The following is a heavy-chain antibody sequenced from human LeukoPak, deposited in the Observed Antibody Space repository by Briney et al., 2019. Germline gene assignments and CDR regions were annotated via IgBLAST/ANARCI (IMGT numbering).Heavy chain of an antibody. CDR3: AIENYYDISGYYR. Sequence: AASVKVTCKASGYTFASYGISWVRQAPGQGLEWMGWISAYNGNTNYAQKLQGRVTMTTDTSTSTAYMELRSLRSDDTAVYYCAIENYYDISGYYRWGQGTLVTVSS. V-gene: IGHV1-18*01. D-gene: IGHD3-22*01. CDR1: GYTFASYG. J-gene: IGHJ5*02. CDR2: ISAYNGNT.